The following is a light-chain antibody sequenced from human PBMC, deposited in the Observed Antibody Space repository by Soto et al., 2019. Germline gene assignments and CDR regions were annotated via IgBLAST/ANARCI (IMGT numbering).Light chain of an antibody. CDR3: VQAGRPDP. CDR2: GAS. Sequence: RGTLYCMDSQSVSNNYLAWYPQKPGQAPRLLIYGASNRATGIPDRFSGSGSGTDFTLSIICLEPEDFAVYYWVQAGRPDPFAQGSNLDIK. CDR1: QSVSNNY. V-gene: IGKV3-20*01. J-gene: IGKJ1*01.